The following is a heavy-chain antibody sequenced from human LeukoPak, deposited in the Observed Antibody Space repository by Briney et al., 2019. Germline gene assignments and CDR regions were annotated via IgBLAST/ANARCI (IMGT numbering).Heavy chain of an antibody. CDR1: GGTFISYA. D-gene: IGHD2-2*01. J-gene: IGHJ6*02. V-gene: IGHV1-69*04. Sequence: SVTVSCKASGGTFISYAISWVRQAPGQGLEWMGRIIPILGIANYAQKFQGRVTITADKSTSTAYMELSSLRSEDTAVYYCAREDIVVVPAAEDYYYYYGMDVWGQGTTVTVSS. CDR3: AREDIVVVPAAEDYYYYYGMDV. CDR2: IIPILGIA.